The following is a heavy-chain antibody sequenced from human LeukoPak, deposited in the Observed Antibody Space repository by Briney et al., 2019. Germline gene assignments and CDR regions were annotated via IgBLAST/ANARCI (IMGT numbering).Heavy chain of an antibody. CDR3: ARDYYDSSGYYGY. CDR2: IYSGGST. J-gene: IGHJ4*02. V-gene: IGHV3-66*01. CDR1: GFTVSSNY. D-gene: IGHD3-22*01. Sequence: GGSLRLSCAASGFTVSSNYMSWVRQAPGKGLEWVSVIYSGGSTYYADSVKGRFTISRDDSKNTLYLQMNSLRAEDTAVYYCARDYYDSSGYYGYWGQGTLVTVSS.